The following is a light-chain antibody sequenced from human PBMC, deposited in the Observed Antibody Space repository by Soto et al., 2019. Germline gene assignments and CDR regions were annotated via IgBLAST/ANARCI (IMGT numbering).Light chain of an antibody. CDR3: QQYGTSHRT. Sequence: EIVLTQSPCTLSLSPGERATLSCRASQSVSSYLAWYQQKPAQAPRLLIYGASSRATGIPDRFSGSGSGTDFTLTISRLEPEDLAVYYCQQYGTSHRTFGQGTKVDI. CDR1: QSVSSY. V-gene: IGKV3-20*01. CDR2: GAS. J-gene: IGKJ1*01.